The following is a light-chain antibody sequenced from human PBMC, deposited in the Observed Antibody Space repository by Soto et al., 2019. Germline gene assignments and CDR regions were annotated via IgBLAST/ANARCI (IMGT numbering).Light chain of an antibody. Sequence: DIQMTQSPSSLSASVGDRVTITCRASEDIRSYLNWYQQKPGKAPKLLIYSVSSLQGGVPSRFSCSGSGTDFTLTISSLQPEDFATYYCLQSYSTPPITFGQGTRLEIK. CDR3: LQSYSTPPIT. CDR2: SVS. CDR1: EDIRSY. J-gene: IGKJ5*01. V-gene: IGKV1-39*01.